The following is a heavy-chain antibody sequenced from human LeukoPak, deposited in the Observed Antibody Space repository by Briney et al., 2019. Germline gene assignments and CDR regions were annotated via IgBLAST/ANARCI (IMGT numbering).Heavy chain of an antibody. CDR3: ARDLEDYNNYGGMAI. J-gene: IGHJ4*02. CDR1: GFTFSSYT. V-gene: IGHV3-21*01. D-gene: IGHD4-11*01. CDR2: ISTSSSYK. Sequence: KSGGSLRLSCAVSGFTFSSYTMNWVRQAPGKGLEWVSTISTSSSYKYYADSVKGRFTISRDNAKNSLYQQMNSLRAEDTAVYYCARDLEDYNNYGGMAIWGQGALVTVSS.